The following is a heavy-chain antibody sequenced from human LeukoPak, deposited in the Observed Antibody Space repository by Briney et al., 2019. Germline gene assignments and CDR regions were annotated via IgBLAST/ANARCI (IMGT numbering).Heavy chain of an antibody. D-gene: IGHD4-17*01. Sequence: SETLSLTCTVSGGSLSSYYWSWIRQPAGKGLEWIGRIYTSGSTNYNPSLKSRVTMSVDTSKNQFSLKLSSVTAADTAVYYCARGDNDYGDYEYFQHWGQGTLVTVSS. CDR1: GGSLSSYY. CDR2: IYTSGST. J-gene: IGHJ1*01. V-gene: IGHV4-4*07. CDR3: ARGDNDYGDYEYFQH.